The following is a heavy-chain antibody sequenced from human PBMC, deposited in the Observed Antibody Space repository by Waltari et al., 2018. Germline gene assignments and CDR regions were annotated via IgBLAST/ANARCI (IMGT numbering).Heavy chain of an antibody. V-gene: IGHV3-74*01. D-gene: IGHD6-13*01. CDR3: AAYSGSWY. Sequence: EVQLVASGGGLVQPGGSLRHSCAASAFIFSNDWMHWLRQAPGKGPVWGSQIKTDGSTTRYTDSVEGRFTISRDNARNMLYLQMNSLRAEDTALYYCAAYSGSWYWGQGTLVTVSS. J-gene: IGHJ4*02. CDR2: IKTDGSTT. CDR1: AFIFSNDW.